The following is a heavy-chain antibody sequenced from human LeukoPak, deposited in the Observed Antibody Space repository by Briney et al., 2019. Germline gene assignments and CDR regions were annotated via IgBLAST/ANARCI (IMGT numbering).Heavy chain of an antibody. CDR3: ARDMAYYDSSGYYYYFDY. CDR1: GGTFSSYA. D-gene: IGHD3-22*01. J-gene: IGHJ4*02. V-gene: IGHV1-69*05. CDR2: IIPIFGTA. Sequence: ASVKVSCKASGGTFSSYAISWVRQAPGQGLEWMGGIIPIFGTANYAQKFQGRVTITTDESTSTAYMELSSLRSEDTAVYYCARDMAYYDSSGYYYYFDYWGQGTPVTVSS.